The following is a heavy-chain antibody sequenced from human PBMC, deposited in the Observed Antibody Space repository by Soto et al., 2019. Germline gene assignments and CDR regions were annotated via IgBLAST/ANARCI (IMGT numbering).Heavy chain of an antibody. Sequence: QVQLQESGPGLVKPSQTLSLTCTVSGGSISSGGYYWSWIRQHPGKGLEWIGYIYYSGSSYYNPSLKSRVTISVDTSKNQFSLKLSSVTAADTAVYYCARGVVVAAPPDYWGQGTLVTVSS. V-gene: IGHV4-31*03. CDR1: GGSISSGGYY. D-gene: IGHD2-15*01. CDR3: ARGVVVAAPPDY. J-gene: IGHJ4*02. CDR2: IYYSGSS.